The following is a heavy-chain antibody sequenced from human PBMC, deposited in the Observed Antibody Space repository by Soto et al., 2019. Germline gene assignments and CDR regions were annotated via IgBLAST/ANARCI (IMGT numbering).Heavy chain of an antibody. Sequence: SETLSLTCAVSGGSFSGYYWSWIRQPPGKGLEWIGEINHSGSTNYNPSLKSRVTISVDTSKNQFSLKLSSVTAADTAVYYCARDGYYDSSGYSIRCLDPRGQGTLVTVSS. CDR3: ARDGYYDSSGYSIRCLDP. V-gene: IGHV4-34*01. D-gene: IGHD3-22*01. CDR1: GGSFSGYY. CDR2: INHSGST. J-gene: IGHJ5*02.